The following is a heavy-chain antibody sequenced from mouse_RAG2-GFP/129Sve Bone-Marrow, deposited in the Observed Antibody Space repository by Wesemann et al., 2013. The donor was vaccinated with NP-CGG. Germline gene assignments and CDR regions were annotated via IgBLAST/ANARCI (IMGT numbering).Heavy chain of an antibody. CDR3: ASELTIYAMDY. D-gene: IGHD1-3*01. Sequence: LELVATINSNGGSTYYPDSVKGRFTISRDNAKNTLYLQMSSLKSEDTAMYYCASELTIYAMDYWGQGTSVTVSS. J-gene: IGHJ4*01. V-gene: IGHV5-6-3*01. CDR2: INSNGGST.